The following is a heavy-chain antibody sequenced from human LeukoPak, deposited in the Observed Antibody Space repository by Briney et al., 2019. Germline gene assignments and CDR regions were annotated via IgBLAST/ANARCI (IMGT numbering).Heavy chain of an antibody. Sequence: GGSLTLSCTPSGFTFSSHAMSWVRQPPGKGLGWVSGISGNGAGTYHGASVKGRFTISRDNSKNTFYLQMNSLRAEATAVYYCAKVSSESTNQDFDCWGQGTLVTLSS. CDR1: GFTFSSHA. CDR3: AKVSSESTNQDFDC. J-gene: IGHJ4*02. V-gene: IGHV3-23*02. D-gene: IGHD5-12*01. CDR2: ISGNGAGT.